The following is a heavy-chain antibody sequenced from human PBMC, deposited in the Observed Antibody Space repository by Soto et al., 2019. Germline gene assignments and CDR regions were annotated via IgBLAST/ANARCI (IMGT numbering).Heavy chain of an antibody. CDR3: AKDLEGVQLGDY. CDR2: ISGSGGST. D-gene: IGHD6-6*01. Sequence: GGSQILSYAASGFTFSSYAMSWVRQAPGKGLEWVSAISGSGGSTYYADSVKGRFTISRDNSKNTLYLQMNSLRAEDTAVYYCAKDLEGVQLGDYWGQGTLVTVSS. J-gene: IGHJ4*02. V-gene: IGHV3-23*01. CDR1: GFTFSSYA.